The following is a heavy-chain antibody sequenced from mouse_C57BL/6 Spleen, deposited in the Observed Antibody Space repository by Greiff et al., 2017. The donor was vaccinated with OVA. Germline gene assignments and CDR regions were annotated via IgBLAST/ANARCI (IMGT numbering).Heavy chain of an antibody. D-gene: IGHD2-4*01. V-gene: IGHV1-52*01. Sequence: QVQLKRPGAELVRPGSSVKLSCKASGYTFTSYWMHWVKQRPIQGLEWIGNIDPSDSETHYNQKFKDKATLTVDKSSSTAYMQLSSLTSEDSAVYYCARLDYDYPFAYWGQGTLVTVSA. CDR2: IDPSDSET. J-gene: IGHJ3*01. CDR3: ARLDYDYPFAY. CDR1: GYTFTSYW.